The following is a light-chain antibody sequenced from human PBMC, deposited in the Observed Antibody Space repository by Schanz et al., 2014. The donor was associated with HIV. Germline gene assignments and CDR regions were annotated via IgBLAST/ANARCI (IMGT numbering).Light chain of an antibody. CDR2: GAS. CDR1: QSVSSSY. Sequence: EIVLTQSPGTLSLSPGERATLSCRASQSVSSSYLAWYQQKPGQAPRLLIYGASTRATGIPARFSGSGSGTEFTLTISRLEPADFAVYYCQQYGSSPPTFGQGTKVEIK. CDR3: QQYGSSPPT. V-gene: IGKV3-20*01. J-gene: IGKJ1*01.